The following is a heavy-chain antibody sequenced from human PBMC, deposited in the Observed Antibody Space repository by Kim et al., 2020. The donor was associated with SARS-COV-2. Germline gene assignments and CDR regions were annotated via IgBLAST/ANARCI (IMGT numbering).Heavy chain of an antibody. CDR3: ARVSSGYYYHFDY. V-gene: IGHV4-59*01. D-gene: IGHD3-22*01. J-gene: IGHJ4*02. Sequence: YNPSLQSRVTISVDTSKNQFSLKLSSVTAADTAVYYCARVSSGYYYHFDYWGQGTLVTVSS.